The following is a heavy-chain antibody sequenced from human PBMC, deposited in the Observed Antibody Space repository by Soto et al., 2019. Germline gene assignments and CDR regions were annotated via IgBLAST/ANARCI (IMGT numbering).Heavy chain of an antibody. J-gene: IGHJ4*02. CDR2: ISYDGSNK. V-gene: IGHV3-30*18. CDR1: GFTFSSYG. Sequence: QVQLVESGGGVVQPGRSLRLSCAASGFTFSSYGMHWVRQAPGKGLEWVAVISYDGSNKYYADSVKCRFTISRDNSKNTLYLQMNSLRAEDTAVYYCANDQLAVAGFFDYWGQGTLVTVFS. CDR3: ANDQLAVAGFFDY. D-gene: IGHD6-19*01.